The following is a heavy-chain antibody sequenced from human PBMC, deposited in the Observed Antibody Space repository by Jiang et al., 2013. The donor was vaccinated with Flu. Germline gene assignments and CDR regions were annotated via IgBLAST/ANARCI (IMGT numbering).Heavy chain of an antibody. CDR1: GGSISSYY. V-gene: IGHV4-59*08. CDR2: IYSSGST. Sequence: PGLVKPSETLSLTCTVSGGSISSYYWSWIRQPPGKGLEWIGYIYSSGSTNFNPSLKSRVTVSVDPYKNQISLRLSSVTAADTAVYYCAGHLPGISLAREGWFDPWGQGTLVT. CDR3: AGHLPGISLAREGWFDP. D-gene: IGHD3-10*01. J-gene: IGHJ5*02.